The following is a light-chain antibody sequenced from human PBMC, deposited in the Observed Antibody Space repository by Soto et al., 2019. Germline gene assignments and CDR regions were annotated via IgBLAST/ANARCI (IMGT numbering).Light chain of an antibody. V-gene: IGKV1-33*01. CDR3: QQYDNLIT. CDR2: DAS. J-gene: IGKJ5*01. CDR1: QDISNY. Sequence: DIQMTQSPSSLSASVGDRVTITCQASQDISNYLNWYQQKPGKAPKLLIYDASNLETGVPSRFSGSGSGSDFTFTIRSLQPEDFATYYCQQYDNLITFGQGTRLEIK.